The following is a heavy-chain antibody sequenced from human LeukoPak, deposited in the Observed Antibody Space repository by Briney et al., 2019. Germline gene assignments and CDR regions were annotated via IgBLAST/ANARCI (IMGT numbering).Heavy chain of an antibody. CDR3: ARDQEGASRPFDY. CDR2: IIPILGIA. D-gene: IGHD4/OR15-4a*01. Sequence: SVKVSCKASGGTFSSYAISWVRPAPGQGLEWMGRIIPILGIANYAQKFQGRVTITADKSTSTAYMELSSLRSEDTAVYYCARDQEGASRPFDYWGQGTLVTVSS. J-gene: IGHJ4*02. CDR1: GGTFSSYA. V-gene: IGHV1-69*04.